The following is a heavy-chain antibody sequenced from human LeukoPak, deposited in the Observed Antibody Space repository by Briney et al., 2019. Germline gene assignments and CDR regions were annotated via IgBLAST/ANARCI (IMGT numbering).Heavy chain of an antibody. CDR3: ARMADWPWAYFDY. Sequence: SETLSLTCAVSGYSISSGYYWGWIRQPPGRGLEWITSMYHSGNTYYNPSLKSRVTISIDTSKKQFSLKLSSVTAADTAVYYCARMADWPWAYFDYWGQGNLVTVSS. D-gene: IGHD3-9*01. J-gene: IGHJ4*02. V-gene: IGHV4-38-2*01. CDR1: GYSISSGYY. CDR2: MYHSGNT.